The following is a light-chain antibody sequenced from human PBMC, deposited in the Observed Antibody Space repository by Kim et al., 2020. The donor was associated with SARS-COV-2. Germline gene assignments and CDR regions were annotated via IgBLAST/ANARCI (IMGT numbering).Light chain of an antibody. CDR1: QTVNSSF. J-gene: IGKJ1*01. CDR3: HQYDGSPPWT. V-gene: IGKV3-20*01. CDR2: GAS. Sequence: TVLTQSPGTLYLSPGERATLSCRASQTVNSSFLAWYQQKPGQTPRLLIYGASRRATGIPDRFGGSGSGTEFTLSINRMEPDDFAVYFCHQYDGSPPWTFGQGTKVDIK.